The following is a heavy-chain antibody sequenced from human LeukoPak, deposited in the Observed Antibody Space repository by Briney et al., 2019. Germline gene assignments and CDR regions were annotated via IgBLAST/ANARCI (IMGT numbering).Heavy chain of an antibody. CDR1: GFTFSSYD. V-gene: IGHV3-13*03. CDR3: AKDQGRQWLETGYFDY. Sequence: PGGSLRLSCAACGFTFSSYDMHWVRQATGKGLEWVSAIGTAGDTYYPGSVKGQFTISRENAKNSLYLQMNSLRAGDTAVYYCAKDQGRQWLETGYFDYWGQGTLVTVSS. J-gene: IGHJ4*02. D-gene: IGHD6-19*01. CDR2: IGTAGDT.